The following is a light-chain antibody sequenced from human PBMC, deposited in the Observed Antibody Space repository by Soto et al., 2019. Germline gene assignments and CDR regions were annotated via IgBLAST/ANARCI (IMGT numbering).Light chain of an antibody. J-gene: IGLJ1*01. V-gene: IGLV1-47*02. CDR3: AAWDDSLSGYV. CDR2: SNN. Sequence: QSVLTQPPSASGTPGQRVTISCSGSSSNIGSNYVYWYQQLPGTAPKLLIYSNNQWPSGVPDRFSGSKSGTSASLAISGLRSEDEADYYCAAWDDSLSGYVFGTGTKLTVL. CDR1: SSNIGSNY.